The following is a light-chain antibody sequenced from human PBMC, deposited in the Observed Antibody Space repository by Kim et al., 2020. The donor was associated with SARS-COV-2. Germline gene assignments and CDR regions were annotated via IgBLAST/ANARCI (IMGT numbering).Light chain of an antibody. J-gene: IGKJ2*01. V-gene: IGKV1-33*01. Sequence: DIHMTQSPSSLSASVGDRVTITCQASQNIDKYLNWYQQRPGKAPRLLIFDASNLETGVPLRFSGTGSGTEFTFTISSLQPEDIATYFCQEYDALPYTFGQGTKVDIK. CDR3: QEYDALPYT. CDR1: QNIDKY. CDR2: DAS.